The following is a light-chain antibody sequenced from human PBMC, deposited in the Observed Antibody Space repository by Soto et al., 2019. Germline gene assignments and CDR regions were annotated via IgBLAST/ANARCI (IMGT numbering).Light chain of an antibody. J-gene: IGLJ1*01. Sequence: QSALTQPASVSGSPGQSITISCTGTSSDVGGYNYVSWYQQHPGKAPKLMIYEVSNGPSGVSNRFSGSKSGNTASLTISGLQAEDEADYYCCSYAGSYTFYVFGTGTKLTVL. V-gene: IGLV2-14*01. CDR3: CSYAGSYTFYV. CDR2: EVS. CDR1: SSDVGGYNY.